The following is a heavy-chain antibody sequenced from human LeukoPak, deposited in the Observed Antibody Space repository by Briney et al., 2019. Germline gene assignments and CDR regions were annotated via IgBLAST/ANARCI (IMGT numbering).Heavy chain of an antibody. D-gene: IGHD3-22*01. J-gene: IGHJ4*02. Sequence: KPSETLSLTCAVYGGSFSGYYWSWIRQPPGKGLEWNGEINHSGSTNYNPSLKSRVTISVDTSKNQFSLKLSSVTAADTAVYYCARGPLYYYDSSGYSDYWGQGTLVTVSS. CDR2: INHSGST. CDR3: ARGPLYYYDSSGYSDY. V-gene: IGHV4-34*01. CDR1: GGSFSGYY.